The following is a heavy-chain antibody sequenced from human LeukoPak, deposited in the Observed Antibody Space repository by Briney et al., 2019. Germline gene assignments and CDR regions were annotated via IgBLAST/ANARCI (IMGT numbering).Heavy chain of an antibody. CDR3: ARRGIVATIYYFDY. J-gene: IGHJ4*02. Sequence: GRSLRLSCAASGFTFSSYAMHWVRQAPGKGLEWVSSISSSSSYIYYADSVKGRFTISRDNAKNSLYLQMNSLRAEDTAVYYCARRGIVATIYYFDYWGQGTLVTVSS. CDR2: ISSSSSYI. D-gene: IGHD5-12*01. CDR1: GFTFSSYA. V-gene: IGHV3-21*01.